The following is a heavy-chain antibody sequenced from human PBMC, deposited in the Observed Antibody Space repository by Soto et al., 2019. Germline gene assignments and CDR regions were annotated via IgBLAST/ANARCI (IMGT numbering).Heavy chain of an antibody. J-gene: IGHJ6*02. CDR1: GASINSGGYY. V-gene: IGHV4-31*03. CDR2: IYFSGST. CDR3: AREGCSSTSCYPPYYYYGMDV. D-gene: IGHD2-2*01. Sequence: SETLSLTCTVSGASINSGGYYRSWVRQLPGKGLEWIGYIYFSGSTYYNPSLESRLSISLDTSQNQFSLKLSSVTAADTAVYYCAREGCSSTSCYPPYYYYGMDVWGQGTTVTVSS.